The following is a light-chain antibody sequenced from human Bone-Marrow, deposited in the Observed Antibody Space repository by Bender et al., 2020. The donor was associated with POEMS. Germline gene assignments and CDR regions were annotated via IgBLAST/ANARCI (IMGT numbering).Light chain of an antibody. CDR2: QDD. J-gene: IGLJ2*01. CDR3: QAWDSSTAGLI. CDR1: KLGDKF. V-gene: IGLV3-1*01. Sequence: SYELTQPPSVSVSPGQTASITCSGDKLGDKFAYWYQQKAGQSPVLVIYQDDKRPSGIPERFSGSSSGNTATLTISGTQALDEADYYCQAWDSSTAGLIFGGGTKLTVL.